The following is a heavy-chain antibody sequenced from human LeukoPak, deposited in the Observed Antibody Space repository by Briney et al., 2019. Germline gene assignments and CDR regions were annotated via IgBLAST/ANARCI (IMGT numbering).Heavy chain of an antibody. CDR2: IYYSGST. CDR1: GGFISSYY. J-gene: IGHJ6*02. CDR3: ASGERGYSYGPGVYYYYGMDV. V-gene: IGHV4-59*01. D-gene: IGHD5-18*01. Sequence: SETLSLTCTVSGGFISSYYWSWIRQPPGKGLGWIGYIYYSGSTNYNPSLKSRVTISVDTSKNQFSLKLSSVTAADTAVYYCASGERGYSYGPGVYYYYGMDVWGQGTTVTVSS.